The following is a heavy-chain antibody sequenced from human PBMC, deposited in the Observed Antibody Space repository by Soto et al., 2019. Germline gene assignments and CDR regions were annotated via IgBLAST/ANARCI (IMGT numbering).Heavy chain of an antibody. J-gene: IGHJ6*02. CDR1: GFTFSSYG. D-gene: IGHD6-6*01. CDR2: IWYDGSNK. V-gene: IGHV3-33*01. CDR3: ARADRSSSYYDYYGMDV. Sequence: GGSLRLSCAASGFTFSSYGMHWVRQAPGKGLEWVAVIWYDGSNKYYADSVKGRFTISRDNSKNTLYLQMNSLRAEDTAVYYFARADRSSSYYDYYGMDVWGQGTTVTVSS.